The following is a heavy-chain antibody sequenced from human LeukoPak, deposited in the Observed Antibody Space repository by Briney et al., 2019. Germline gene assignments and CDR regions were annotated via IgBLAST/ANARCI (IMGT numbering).Heavy chain of an antibody. Sequence: PSETLSLTCTVSGGSISSYYWSWIRQPPGKGLEWIGYIYYSGSTNYNPSLKSRVTISVDTSKNQFSLKLSSVTAADTAVYYCARDTAGSPHWFDPWGQGALVTVSS. CDR1: GGSISSYY. CDR2: IYYSGST. J-gene: IGHJ5*02. V-gene: IGHV4-59*01. D-gene: IGHD2-8*02. CDR3: ARDTAGSPHWFDP.